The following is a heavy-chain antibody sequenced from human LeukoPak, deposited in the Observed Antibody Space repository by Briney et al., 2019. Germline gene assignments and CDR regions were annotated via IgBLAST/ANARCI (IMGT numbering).Heavy chain of an antibody. CDR3: AKDRYSGSYYVFLGPEPVDY. CDR1: A. D-gene: IGHD1-26*01. J-gene: IGHJ4*02. Sequence: AXXWVRQAPGKGLEWVSAISGSGGSTYYADSVKGRFTISRDNSKNTLYLQMNSLRAEDTAVYYCAKDRYSGSYYVFLGPEPVDYWGQGTLVTVSS. CDR2: ISGSGGST. V-gene: IGHV3-23*01.